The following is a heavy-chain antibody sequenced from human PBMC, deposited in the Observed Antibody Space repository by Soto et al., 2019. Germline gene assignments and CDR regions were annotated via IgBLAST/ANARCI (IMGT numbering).Heavy chain of an antibody. CDR1: GGSISSGGYY. J-gene: IGHJ6*02. V-gene: IGHV4-31*03. Sequence: TLSLTCTVSGGSISSGGYYWSWIRQHTGKGLEWNGYIYYSGSTYYNPSLKSRVTVSVDTSKNQFPLKLSSVTAADTAVYYCARASPSPLYYDILTGYTRYYYYGIDVWGQGTTVTVSS. D-gene: IGHD3-9*01. CDR2: IYYSGST. CDR3: ARASPSPLYYDILTGYTRYYYYGIDV.